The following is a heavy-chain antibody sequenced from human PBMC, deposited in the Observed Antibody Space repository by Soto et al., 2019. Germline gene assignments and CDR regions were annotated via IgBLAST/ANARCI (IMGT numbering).Heavy chain of an antibody. CDR2: IGGRGGST. Sequence: GGSLRLSCAASGFSFSSYGISWVRQAPGKGLEWVSSIGGRGGSTYYADSVKGRFTISRDNSKNTVYLQMNSLRVEDTAVYYCAKQGDYDFWSSSNNWLDPWGQGTLVTVSS. CDR3: AKQGDYDFWSSSNNWLDP. D-gene: IGHD3-3*01. V-gene: IGHV3-23*01. J-gene: IGHJ5*02. CDR1: GFSFSSYG.